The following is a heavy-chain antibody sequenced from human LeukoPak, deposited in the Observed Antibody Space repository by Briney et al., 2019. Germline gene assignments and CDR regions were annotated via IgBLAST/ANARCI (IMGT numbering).Heavy chain of an antibody. J-gene: IGHJ6*02. Sequence: GGSLRLSCAASGFTFSDYYMSWIRQAPGKGLEWVSYISSSSSYTNYADSVKGRSTISRDNAKNSLYLQMNSLRAEDTAVYYCARGGPRLVVPAAPRGYYGMDVWGQGTTVTVSS. CDR3: ARGGPRLVVPAAPRGYYGMDV. CDR2: ISSSSSYT. D-gene: IGHD2-2*01. CDR1: GFTFSDYY. V-gene: IGHV3-11*05.